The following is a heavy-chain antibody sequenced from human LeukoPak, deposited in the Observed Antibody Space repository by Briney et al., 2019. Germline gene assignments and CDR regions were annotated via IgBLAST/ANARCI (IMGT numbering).Heavy chain of an antibody. CDR2: ISGSGGGT. J-gene: IGHJ4*02. V-gene: IGHV3-23*01. Sequence: PGGSLRSSVPAPGIPLGNFALAWFRQAPGKGRKWVAGISGSGGGTYYADSVKGRFTISRDNPKNTLYLQMNSLRAEDTAVYYCANSASTSCYNYWGQGTLVTVSS. D-gene: IGHD2-2*02. CDR3: ANSASTSCYNY. CDR1: GIPLGNFA.